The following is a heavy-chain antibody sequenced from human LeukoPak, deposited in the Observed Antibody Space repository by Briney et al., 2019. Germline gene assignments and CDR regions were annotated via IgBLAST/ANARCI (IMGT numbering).Heavy chain of an antibody. CDR1: GFTFGDYA. CDR2: IRRKTHGGTT. D-gene: IGHD3-10*01. Sequence: GGSLRLSCTASGFTFGDYAMSWARQAPGKGLEGVGFIRRKTHGGTTEYAASVKGRFIISRDDSRSIAYLQMTSLKPEDTAVYYSTRAPSLSWFDPWGEGTLVTASS. CDR3: TRAPSLSWFDP. J-gene: IGHJ5*02. V-gene: IGHV3-49*04.